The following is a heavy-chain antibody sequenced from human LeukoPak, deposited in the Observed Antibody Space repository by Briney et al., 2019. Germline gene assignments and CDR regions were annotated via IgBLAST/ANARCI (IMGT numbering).Heavy chain of an antibody. J-gene: IGHJ4*02. V-gene: IGHV3-7*03. D-gene: IGHD6-13*01. CDR2: INEGGNEK. Sequence: GGSLRLSCAASGFTFRNYWMSWVRQVPGKGLEWVVNINEGGNEKNYVDFVKGRFTASRDNAQNSLYLQMNSLRVGDTAVYYCARHPNSNWDYWGQGTLVTVSS. CDR1: GFTFRNYW. CDR3: ARHPNSNWDY.